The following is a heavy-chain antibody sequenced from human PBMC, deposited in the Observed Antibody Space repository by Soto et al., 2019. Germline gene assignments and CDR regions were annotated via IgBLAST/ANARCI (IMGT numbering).Heavy chain of an antibody. CDR2: ISHSGTT. Sequence: SETLSLTCAVSGGSISSGAYSWNWIRQPPGKDLEWIGYISHSGTTSYNPALKSRVTISVDRSKSQFSLKLSSVTAADTALFYCARGGAPNYFDYWGLGILVTVSS. CDR1: GGSISSGAYS. V-gene: IGHV4-30-2*01. J-gene: IGHJ4*02. D-gene: IGHD1-26*01. CDR3: ARGGAPNYFDY.